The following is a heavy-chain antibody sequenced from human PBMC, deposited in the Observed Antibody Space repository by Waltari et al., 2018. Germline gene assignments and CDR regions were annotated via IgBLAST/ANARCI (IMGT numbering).Heavy chain of an antibody. J-gene: IGHJ4*02. V-gene: IGHV3-15*01. CDR3: STWTMVRGTLFDY. Sequence: DVQLVESGGGLVKPGGSLRLSCAVSGLTFSNAWMSWVRQAPGKGLELVGRIKSTTDGGTTDYAAPVKGRFTISRDDSKDTLWLQMNSLKTEDTAVYYCSTWTMVRGTLFDYWGQGTLVTVSS. CDR1: GLTFSNAW. D-gene: IGHD3-10*01. CDR2: IKSTTDGGTT.